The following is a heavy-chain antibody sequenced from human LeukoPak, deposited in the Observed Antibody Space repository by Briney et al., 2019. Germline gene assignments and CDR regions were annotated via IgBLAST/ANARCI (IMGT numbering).Heavy chain of an antibody. CDR2: MNPNSGNT. V-gene: IGHV1-8*01. D-gene: IGHD3-22*01. CDR1: GYTFTSYD. Sequence: GASVKVSCKASGYTFTSYDINWVRQATGQGLEWMGWMNPNSGNTGYAQKFQGRVTMTRNTSISTAYMELSSLRSEDTAVYYCARDYYDSSGYYYGMDVWGQGTTVTVSS. CDR3: ARDYYDSSGYYYGMDV. J-gene: IGHJ6*02.